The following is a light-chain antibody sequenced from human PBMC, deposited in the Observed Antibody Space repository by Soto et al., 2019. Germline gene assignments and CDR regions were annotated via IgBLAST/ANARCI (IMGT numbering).Light chain of an antibody. Sequence: EIVLTQSPGTLSLSPGETAALSCRASQSVSSRYLAWYQQKPGQAPRLLIYDASNRATGIPARFSGSGSGTDFTLTISSLEPEDFAVYYCQQRSNLITFGQGTRLEIK. CDR1: QSVSSRY. CDR3: QQRSNLIT. V-gene: IGKV3D-20*02. J-gene: IGKJ5*01. CDR2: DAS.